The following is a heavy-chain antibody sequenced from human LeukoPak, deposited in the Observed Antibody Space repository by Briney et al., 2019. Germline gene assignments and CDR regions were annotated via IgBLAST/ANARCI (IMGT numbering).Heavy chain of an antibody. J-gene: IGHJ4*02. CDR2: ISSSSSYI. CDR1: GFTFSSYS. D-gene: IGHD6-13*01. Sequence: GGSLRLSCAASGFTFSSYSMNWVRQAPGKGLEWVSSISSSSSYIYYADSVKGRFTISRDNAKNTVYLQMNSLRAEDTAVYYCARDGLYSSSWQTFDYWGQGTLVTVYS. V-gene: IGHV3-21*01. CDR3: ARDGLYSSSWQTFDY.